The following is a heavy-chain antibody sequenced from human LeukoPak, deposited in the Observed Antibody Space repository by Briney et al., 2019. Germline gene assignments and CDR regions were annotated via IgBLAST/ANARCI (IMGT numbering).Heavy chain of an antibody. CDR1: GFTFSSYA. CDR2: ISYDGSNK. D-gene: IGHD4-23*01. Sequence: GGSLRLSCAASGFTFSSYAMPWVRQAPGKGLEWVAVISYDGSNKYYADSVKGRFTISRDNSKNTLYLQMNSLRAEDTAVYYCAREQGRLRWPEGYFDLWGRGTLVTVSS. CDR3: AREQGRLRWPEGYFDL. V-gene: IGHV3-30-3*01. J-gene: IGHJ2*01.